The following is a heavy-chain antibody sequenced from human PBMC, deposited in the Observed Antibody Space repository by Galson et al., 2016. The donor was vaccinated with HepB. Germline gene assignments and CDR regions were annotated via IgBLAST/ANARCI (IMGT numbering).Heavy chain of an antibody. CDR1: GFTFSATA. Sequence: SVTVSCKASGFTFSATAVQWVRQARGQRLEWIGWIGVTRGDTNYAQRFQDRVTITRDMSTSTAYMELISLTAEDTAVYYCAAGPEVVVAATSYYGMDVWGHGTTVTVSS. CDR3: AAGPEVVVAATSYYGMDV. J-gene: IGHJ6*02. CDR2: IGVTRGDT. D-gene: IGHD2-15*01. V-gene: IGHV1-58*01.